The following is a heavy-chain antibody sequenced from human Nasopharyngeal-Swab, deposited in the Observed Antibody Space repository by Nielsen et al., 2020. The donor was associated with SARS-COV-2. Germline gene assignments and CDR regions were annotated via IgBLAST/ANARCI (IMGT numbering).Heavy chain of an antibody. Sequence: GSLRLSCTVSGGSISSYYWSWIRQPPGKGLEWIGYIYYSGSTNYNPSLKSRVTISVDTSKNQFSLKLSSVTAADTAVYYCARDAAYYYDSSGSITGRYFDYWGQGTLVTVSS. V-gene: IGHV4-59*13. D-gene: IGHD3-22*01. J-gene: IGHJ4*02. CDR3: ARDAAYYYDSSGSITGRYFDY. CDR1: GGSISSYY. CDR2: IYYSGST.